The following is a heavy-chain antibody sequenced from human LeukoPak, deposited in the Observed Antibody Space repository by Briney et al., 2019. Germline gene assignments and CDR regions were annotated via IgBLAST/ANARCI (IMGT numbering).Heavy chain of an antibody. J-gene: IGHJ6*03. CDR2: IKQDGSEK. CDR1: GFTFSSYW. CDR3: ARGGVITGTNRYYYYYMDV. Sequence: GGSLRLSCAASGFTFSSYWMSWVRQAPGKGLEWVANIKQDGSEKYYVDSVKGRFTISRDNAKNSLYLQMNSLRAEDTAVYYCARGGVITGTNRYYYYYMDVWGEGTTVTVSS. D-gene: IGHD1-7*01. V-gene: IGHV3-7*01.